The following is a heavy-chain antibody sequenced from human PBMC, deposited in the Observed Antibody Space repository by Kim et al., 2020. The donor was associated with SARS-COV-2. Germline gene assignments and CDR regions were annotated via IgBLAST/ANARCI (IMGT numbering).Heavy chain of an antibody. V-gene: IGHV3-11*05. CDR2: YT. J-gene: IGHJ4*02. D-gene: IGHD1-26*01. Sequence: YTNYADSVKGRFTISRDNAKNSLYLQMNSLRAEDTAVYYCARVVVGARDYWGQGTLVTVSS. CDR3: ARVVVGARDY.